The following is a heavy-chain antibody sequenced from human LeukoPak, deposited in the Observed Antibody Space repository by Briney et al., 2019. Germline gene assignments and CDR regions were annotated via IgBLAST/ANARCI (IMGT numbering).Heavy chain of an antibody. CDR3: AREEGSDGSGYYYVLGY. V-gene: IGHV3-7*01. D-gene: IGHD3-22*01. CDR1: GFTFSNAW. CDR2: IKPDGSEK. J-gene: IGHJ4*02. Sequence: PGGSLRLSCAAPGFTFSNAWMSRVRQAPGKGLEWVANIKPDGSEKHYVDSVKGRFTISRDNAKNSLYLQMNSLRDEDTSVYYCAREEGSDGSGYYYVLGYWGQGALVTVSS.